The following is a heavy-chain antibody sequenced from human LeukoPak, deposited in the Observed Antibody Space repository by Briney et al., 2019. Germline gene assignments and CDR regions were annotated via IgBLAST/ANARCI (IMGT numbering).Heavy chain of an antibody. V-gene: IGHV3-53*01. J-gene: IGHJ4*02. D-gene: IGHD1-26*01. CDR1: GFSVSSNY. CDR3: ARDLLGYSGSYSGDY. Sequence: GGSLRLSCAASGFSVSSNYMSWVRQTPGKGLECVSLIYSGGNTYYADSVKGRFTIFRDHSKNTLYLQMNTLRAEDTAVYYCARDLLGYSGSYSGDYWGQGTLVTVSS. CDR2: IYSGGNT.